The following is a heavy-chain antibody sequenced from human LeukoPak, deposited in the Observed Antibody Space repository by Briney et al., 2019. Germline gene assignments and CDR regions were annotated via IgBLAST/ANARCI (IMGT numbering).Heavy chain of an antibody. D-gene: IGHD6-13*01. J-gene: IGHJ6*03. CDR2: IYPDDSNT. Sequence: GGALQISCQGSGYNFPIYWIGWVRQMPGQGLEWMGIIYPDDSNTIYGPSFQGQVTISADKSINTAYLEWSSLKAADTAIYYCARQGAAGKYRYYYMDVWGKGTTVTVSS. CDR3: ARQGAAGKYRYYYMDV. CDR1: GYNFPIYW. V-gene: IGHV5-51*01.